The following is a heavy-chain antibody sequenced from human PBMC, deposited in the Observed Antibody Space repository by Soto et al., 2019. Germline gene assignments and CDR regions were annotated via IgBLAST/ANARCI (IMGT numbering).Heavy chain of an antibody. CDR2: ISSSSSTI. J-gene: IGHJ6*02. D-gene: IGHD6-19*01. CDR1: GFTFSSYS. Sequence: EVQLVESGGGLVQPGGSLRLSCAASGFTFSSYSMNWVRQAPGKGLEWVSYISSSSSTIYYADSVKGRFTISRDNAKNSLYLQMTGLRAEDTAGYYCARASSSGWFLGGMDVWGQGTTVTVSS. V-gene: IGHV3-48*01. CDR3: ARASSSGWFLGGMDV.